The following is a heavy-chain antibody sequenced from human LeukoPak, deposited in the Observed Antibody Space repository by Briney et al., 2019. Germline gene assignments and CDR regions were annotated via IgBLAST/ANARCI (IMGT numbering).Heavy chain of an antibody. CDR2: INHSGST. Sequence: SETLSLTCAVYGGSFSGYYWSWIRQPPGKGLEWIGEINHSGSTNYNPSLKSRVTISVDTSKNQFSLKLSSVTAADTAVYYCAGGPHGDASNDYYGMDVWGQGTTVTVSS. CDR1: GGSFSGYY. V-gene: IGHV4-34*01. CDR3: AGGPHGDASNDYYGMDV. D-gene: IGHD4-17*01. J-gene: IGHJ6*02.